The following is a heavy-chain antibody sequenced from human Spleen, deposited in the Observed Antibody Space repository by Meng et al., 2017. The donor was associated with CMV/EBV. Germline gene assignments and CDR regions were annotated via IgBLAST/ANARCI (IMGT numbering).Heavy chain of an antibody. V-gene: IGHV4-34*01. CDR2: INHSGST. CDR3: ARVRYNWNYGGFDP. D-gene: IGHD1-7*01. Sequence: QVQLQQWGAGLLKPSETLSLTCAVYGGSFSGYYWSWIRQPPGKGLEWIGEINHSGSTNYNPSLKSRVTISVDTSKNQFSLKLSSVTAADTAVYYCARVRYNWNYGGFDPWGQGTLVTVSS. J-gene: IGHJ5*02. CDR1: GGSFSGYY.